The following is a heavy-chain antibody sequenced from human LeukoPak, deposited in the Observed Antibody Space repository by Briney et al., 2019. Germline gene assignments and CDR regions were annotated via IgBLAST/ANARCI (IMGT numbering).Heavy chain of an antibody. Sequence: ASVKVSCKVSGDTLTELSTHWVRQAPGKGLEWMGGFDPEHGEMIYAQKLQGRVTMTEDRSTYTACMELSSLRSEDTAVYYCATGGPWDLLKYWGQGTLVTVSS. CDR1: GDTLTELS. CDR3: ATGGPWDLLKY. J-gene: IGHJ4*02. CDR2: FDPEHGEM. V-gene: IGHV1-24*01. D-gene: IGHD3-9*01.